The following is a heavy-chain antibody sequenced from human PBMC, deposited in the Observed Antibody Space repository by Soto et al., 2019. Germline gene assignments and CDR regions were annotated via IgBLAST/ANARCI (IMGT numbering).Heavy chain of an antibody. CDR2: IKSKTDGGTT. CDR3: TANDYGNWFDP. J-gene: IGHJ5*02. V-gene: IGHV3-15*01. D-gene: IGHD4-17*01. CDR1: GFTFSNAW. Sequence: GGSLRLSCAASGFTFSNAWMSWVRQAPGKGLEWVGRIKSKTDGGTTDYAAPVKGRFTISRDDSKNTLYLQMNSLKTEDTAVYYCTANDYGNWFDPWGQGTLVTVSS.